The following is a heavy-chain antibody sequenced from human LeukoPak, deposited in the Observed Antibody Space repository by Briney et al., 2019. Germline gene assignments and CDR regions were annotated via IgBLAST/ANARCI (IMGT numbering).Heavy chain of an antibody. D-gene: IGHD3-3*01. J-gene: IGHJ5*02. CDR1: GYSFTSYW. V-gene: IGHV5-51*01. Sequence: GESLKISCKGSGYSFTSYWIGWVRQMPGKGLEWMGIIYPGDSDTRYSPSFQAQVTISADKSTSTAYLQWSSLKDSDTAMYYCASHLGDPEWLLFLLPNWFDPWGQGTLVTVSS. CDR2: IYPGDSDT. CDR3: ASHLGDPEWLLFLLPNWFDP.